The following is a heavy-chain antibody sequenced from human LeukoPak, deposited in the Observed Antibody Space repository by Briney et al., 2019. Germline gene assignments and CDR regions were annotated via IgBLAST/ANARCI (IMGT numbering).Heavy chain of an antibody. D-gene: IGHD6-13*01. CDR3: ARGGAAAY. CDR2: INPSGGST. Sequence: ASVKVSCKASGYTFTTYYMHWVRQAPGQGLEWMGVINPSGGSTTYAQRFQGRVTMTRDTSTSRIYMEMRSLRSEDTAVYYCARGGAAAYWGQGTPVTVSS. CDR1: GYTFTTYY. J-gene: IGHJ4*02. V-gene: IGHV1-46*01.